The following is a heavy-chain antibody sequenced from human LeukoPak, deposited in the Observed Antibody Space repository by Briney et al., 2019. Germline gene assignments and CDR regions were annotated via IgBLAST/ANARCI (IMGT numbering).Heavy chain of an antibody. CDR3: ARRWYSYGHQTFDY. Sequence: PWETLSLTCTVSGGSISSSTYYWGWIRQPPGKGLEWIGTIYYSGYTYYNPSLKSRVTISVDTSKNQFSLKLTSVTAADTAVFYCARRWYSYGHQTFDYWGQGTLVTVSS. CDR1: GGSISSSTYY. V-gene: IGHV4-39*01. J-gene: IGHJ4*02. D-gene: IGHD5-18*01. CDR2: IYYSGYT.